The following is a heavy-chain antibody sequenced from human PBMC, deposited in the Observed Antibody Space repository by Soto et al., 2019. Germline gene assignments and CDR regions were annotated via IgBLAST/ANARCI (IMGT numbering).Heavy chain of an antibody. J-gene: IGHJ4*02. V-gene: IGHV3-74*03. D-gene: IGHD3-22*01. Sequence: PGVPLRLSCRAAGFTFSDYDRSWVRQVPGTGLMWVSQINSEGYTTTYADSVKGRFTISRDNAKNTLYLQMNSLRAEDTGVYYCVRDYDSGGYNSDHWGQGTLVTVSS. CDR2: INSEGYTT. CDR1: GFTFSDYD. CDR3: VRDYDSGGYNSDH.